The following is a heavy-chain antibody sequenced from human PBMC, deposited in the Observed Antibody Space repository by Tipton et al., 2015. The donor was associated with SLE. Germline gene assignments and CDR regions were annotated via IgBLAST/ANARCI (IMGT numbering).Heavy chain of an antibody. CDR3: AREPALNWNLGYAFDI. V-gene: IGHV1-69*01. CDR1: GGTFSSYA. Sequence: QSGAEVKKPGSSVKVSCKASGGTFSSYAISWVRQAPGQGLEWMGGIIPIFGTANYAQKFQGRVTITADESTSTAYMELSSLRSEDTAVYYCAREPALNWNLGYAFDIWGQGTMVTVSS. D-gene: IGHD1-7*01. CDR2: IIPIFGTA. J-gene: IGHJ3*02.